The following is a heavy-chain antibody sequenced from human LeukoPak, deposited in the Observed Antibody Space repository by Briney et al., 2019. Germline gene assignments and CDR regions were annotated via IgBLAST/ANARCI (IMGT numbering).Heavy chain of an antibody. J-gene: IGHJ4*02. V-gene: IGHV1-18*01. D-gene: IGHD6-6*01. CDR2: ISAYNGNT. CDR3: ARATVQLETSRGFDY. Sequence: GASVKVSCKASGYTFTSYGISWVRQAPGQGLEWMGWISAYNGNTNYAQKLQGRVTMTTDTSTSTAYMELRSLRSEDTAVYYCARATVQLETSRGFDYWGQGTLVTVSS. CDR1: GYTFTSYG.